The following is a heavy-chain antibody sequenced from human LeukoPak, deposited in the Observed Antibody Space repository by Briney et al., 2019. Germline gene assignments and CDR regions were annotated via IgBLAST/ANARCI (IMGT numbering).Heavy chain of an antibody. CDR1: GGSISSYY. Sequence: SETLSLTCTVSGGSISSYYWSWIRQPPGKGLEWIGYIYYSGSTNYNPSLKSRVTISVDTSKNQFSLKLSSVTAADTAVYYCAGSYYDILTGYYLFDYWGQGTLVTVSS. D-gene: IGHD3-9*01. CDR2: IYYSGST. J-gene: IGHJ4*02. CDR3: AGSYYDILTGYYLFDY. V-gene: IGHV4-59*01.